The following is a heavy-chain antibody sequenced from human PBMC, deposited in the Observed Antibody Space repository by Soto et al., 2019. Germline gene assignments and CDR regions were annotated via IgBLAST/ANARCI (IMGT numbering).Heavy chain of an antibody. CDR1: NGSISPNY. CDR2: IYFAGTT. CDR3: ARLGAYFQALDS. V-gene: IGHV4-59*08. Sequence: QVQLQESGPGLVKPSETLSLTCTVSNGSISPNYWSWIRQPPGKGLEWIGYIYFAGTTTYNPSLKSRVTISLHASKNRFSLRLTSVTAADTAVYYCARLGAYFQALDSWGQGTLVTVSS. J-gene: IGHJ4*02. D-gene: IGHD3-16*01.